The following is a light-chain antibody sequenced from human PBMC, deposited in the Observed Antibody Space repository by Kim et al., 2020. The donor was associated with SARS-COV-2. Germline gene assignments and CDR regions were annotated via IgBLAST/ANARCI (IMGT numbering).Light chain of an antibody. Sequence: RATLNCKSSQTIICNTNKKNDLAGDQQKTGQRTKVLSYRASTREAGVPDSFSGSGSGTDFTLTISSLQAEDVAVYYCHQYYSSPPSFGKGTKLEI. CDR3: HQYYSSPPS. CDR2: RAS. CDR1: QTIICNTNKKND. V-gene: IGKV4-1*01. J-gene: IGKJ2*03.